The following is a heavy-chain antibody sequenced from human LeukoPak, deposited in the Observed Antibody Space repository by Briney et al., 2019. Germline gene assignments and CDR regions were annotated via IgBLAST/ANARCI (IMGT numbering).Heavy chain of an antibody. J-gene: IGHJ5*02. V-gene: IGHV1-18*01. CDR3: ARDLFAVPAYNWFDP. D-gene: IGHD2-2*01. CDR1: GYTFTSYG. CDR2: ISAYNGNT. Sequence: ASVKVSCKASGYTFTSYGISWVRQAPGQGLEWMGWISAYNGNTNYAQKLQGRVTMTTDTSTSTAYMELRSLRSDDTAVYYCARDLFAVPAYNWFDPWGQGTLVTVSS.